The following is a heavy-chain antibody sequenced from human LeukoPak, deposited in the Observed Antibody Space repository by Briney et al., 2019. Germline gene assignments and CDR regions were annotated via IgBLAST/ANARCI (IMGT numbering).Heavy chain of an antibody. D-gene: IGHD2-8*02. Sequence: PGGSLKLSCTASGFSINSYDMNWVRQAPGKGLEWVSSISPKSDFIYYSDSVRGRFTISRDNADNSLYLQMNSLRAEDTAVYYCARADCSASTWYLRRSWFDPWGQGTLVTVSS. J-gene: IGHJ5*02. V-gene: IGHV3-21*01. CDR3: ARADCSASTWYLRRSWFDP. CDR1: GFSINSYD. CDR2: ISPKSDFI.